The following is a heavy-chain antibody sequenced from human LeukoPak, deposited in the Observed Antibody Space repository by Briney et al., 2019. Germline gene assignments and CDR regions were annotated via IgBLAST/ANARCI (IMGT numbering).Heavy chain of an antibody. CDR2: IYYSGST. CDR3: ARGNHDYSNYYYYYYMDV. J-gene: IGHJ6*03. D-gene: IGHD4-11*01. Sequence: SETLSLTCTVSGGSISSYYWSWIRQPPGKGLEWIGYIYYSGSTNYNPSLKSRVTISVDTSKNQFSLKLSSVTAADTAVYYCARGNHDYSNYYYYYYMDVWGKGTTVTVSS. V-gene: IGHV4-59*01. CDR1: GGSISSYY.